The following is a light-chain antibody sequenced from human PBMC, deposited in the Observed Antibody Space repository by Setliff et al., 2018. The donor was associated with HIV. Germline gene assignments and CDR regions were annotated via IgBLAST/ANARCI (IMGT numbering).Light chain of an antibody. V-gene: IGLV2-11*01. J-gene: IGLJ1*01. Sequence: QSALTQPPSVSGSPGQSVTISCTGTSSDVGSSNRVSWYQQHPGKAPKLMIYDVTKRPSGVPDRFSGSKSGNTASLTISGLQAEDEADYYCSSYGGTYTPYVFGTGTKVTVL. CDR3: SSYGGTYTPYV. CDR2: DVT. CDR1: SSDVGSSNR.